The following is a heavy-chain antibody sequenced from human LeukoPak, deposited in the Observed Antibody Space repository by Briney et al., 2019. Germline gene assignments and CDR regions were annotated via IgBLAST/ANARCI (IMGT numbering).Heavy chain of an antibody. V-gene: IGHV1-18*01. CDR3: ARAVVTQYYFDY. J-gene: IGHJ4*02. CDR2: IGAYNGNT. D-gene: IGHD2-21*02. Sequence: ASVKVSCKASGYTFTSYGISWVRQAPGQGLEWMGWIGAYNGNTNYAQKLQGRVTMTTDTSTSTAYMELRSLRSDDTAVYYCARAVVTQYYFDYWGQGTLVTVSS. CDR1: GYTFTSYG.